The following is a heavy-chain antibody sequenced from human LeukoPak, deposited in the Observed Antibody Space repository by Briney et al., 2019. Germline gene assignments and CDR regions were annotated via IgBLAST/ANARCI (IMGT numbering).Heavy chain of an antibody. J-gene: IGHJ6*02. CDR3: ARDARGYYYYGMDV. CDR2: IYTSGST. CDR1: GGPISSGSYY. V-gene: IGHV4-61*02. D-gene: IGHD3-10*01. Sequence: PSQTLSLTCTVSGGPISSGSYYWSWIRQPAGKGLEWIGRIYTSGSTNYNPSLKSRVTISVDTSKNQFSLKLSSVTAADTAAYYCARDARGYYYYGMDVWGQGTTVAVSS.